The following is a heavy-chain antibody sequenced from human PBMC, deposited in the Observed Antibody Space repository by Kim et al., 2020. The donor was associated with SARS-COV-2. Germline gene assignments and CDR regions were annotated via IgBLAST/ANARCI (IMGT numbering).Heavy chain of an antibody. CDR1: GLSFSDSY. D-gene: IGHD5-12*01. CDR3: SRSGNGYNAFGI. J-gene: IGHJ3*02. Sequence: GGSLRLSCAASGLSFSDSYMNWVRQAPGKGLEWRSFISTRGESIFYADSVEGRFTISRDNAKNSLYLPMNYQRDEDTAVYYCSRSGNGYNAFGIWGQG. V-gene: IGHV3-11*01. CDR2: ISTRGESI.